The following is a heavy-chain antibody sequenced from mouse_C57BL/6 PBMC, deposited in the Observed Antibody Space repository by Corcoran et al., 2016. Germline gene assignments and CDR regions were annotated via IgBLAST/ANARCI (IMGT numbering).Heavy chain of an antibody. J-gene: IGHJ3*01. Sequence: EVQLQQSGPELVKPGASVKISCKASGYTFTDYYMNWVKQSHGKSLEWIGDINPNNGGTSYNQKFKGKATLTVDKSSSTAYMELRSLTSEDSAVYYCARGDYDLAYWGQGTLVTVSA. D-gene: IGHD2-4*01. CDR2: INPNNGGT. CDR1: GYTFTDYY. CDR3: ARGDYDLAY. V-gene: IGHV1-26*01.